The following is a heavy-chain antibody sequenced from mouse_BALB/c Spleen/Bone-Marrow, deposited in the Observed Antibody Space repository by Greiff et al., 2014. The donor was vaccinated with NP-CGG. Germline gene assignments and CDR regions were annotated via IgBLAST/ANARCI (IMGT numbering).Heavy chain of an antibody. D-gene: IGHD1-1*01. CDR2: IAPGSGST. CDR1: GYTFTSYW. Sequence: DLGKPGASVKLSCKASGYTFTSYWINWIKQRPGKGLEWIGRIAPGSGSTYYDEMFKGKATLTVDTSSSTAYIQLSSLSSEDSAVYFCARSYYGRAMDYWGQGTSVTVSS. V-gene: IGHV1S41*01. CDR3: ARSYYGRAMDY. J-gene: IGHJ4*01.